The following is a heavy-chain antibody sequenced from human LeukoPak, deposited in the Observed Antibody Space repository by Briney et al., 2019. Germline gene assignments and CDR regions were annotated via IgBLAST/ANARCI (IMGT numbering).Heavy chain of an antibody. D-gene: IGHD1-14*01. V-gene: IGHV3-30-3*01. CDR3: AREADKYNQRSGCDY. Sequence: PGGSLRLSCAASGFTFSSYAMHWVRQAPGKGLEWVAVISYDGSNKHYADSVKGRFTISRDNSKNTLYLQMNSLGAEDTAVYYCAREADKYNQRSGCDYWGQGTLVTVSS. CDR2: ISYDGSNK. J-gene: IGHJ4*02. CDR1: GFTFSSYA.